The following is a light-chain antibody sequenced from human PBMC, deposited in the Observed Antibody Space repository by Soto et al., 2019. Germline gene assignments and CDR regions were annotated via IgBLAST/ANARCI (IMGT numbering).Light chain of an antibody. V-gene: IGKV3-11*01. J-gene: IGKJ5*01. Sequence: EIVLTQSPATLSLSPGERATLSCRASQSVITYLAWYQQKPGQAPRILIYDASNRATGIPARFSGSGSGTDFTLTISSLEPEDFAVYYCQQRYIWPPITFGQGTRLEIK. CDR2: DAS. CDR3: QQRYIWPPIT. CDR1: QSVITY.